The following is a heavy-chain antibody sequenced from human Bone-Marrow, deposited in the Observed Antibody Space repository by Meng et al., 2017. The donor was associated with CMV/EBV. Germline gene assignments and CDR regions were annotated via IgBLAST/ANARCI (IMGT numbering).Heavy chain of an antibody. CDR2: IIPIFGTA. V-gene: IGHV1-69*12. Sequence: QVQRGRAGAEVKKPGSSVKGSCKASGGTFSSYAISWVRQAPGQGLEWMGGIIPIFGTANYAQKFQGRVTITADESTSTAYMELSSLRSEDTAVYYCARGLRPRYWFDPWGQGTLVTVSS. CDR3: ARGLRPRYWFDP. J-gene: IGHJ5*02. D-gene: IGHD5-12*01. CDR1: GGTFSSYA.